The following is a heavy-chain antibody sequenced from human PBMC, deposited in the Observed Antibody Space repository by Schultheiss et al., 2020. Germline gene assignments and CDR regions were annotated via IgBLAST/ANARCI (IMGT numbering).Heavy chain of an antibody. D-gene: IGHD3-22*01. CDR2: IYSGGST. V-gene: IGHV3-53*01. CDR3: ARGGAYYYDSSGSPFDY. CDR1: GFTVSTNY. J-gene: IGHJ4*02. Sequence: GGSLRLSCAASGFTVSTNYMSWVRQAPGKGLEWVSVIYSGGSTYYADSVKGRFTISRDNSKNTLYLQMNSLRAEDTAVYYCARGGAYYYDSSGSPFDYWGQGTLVTVSS.